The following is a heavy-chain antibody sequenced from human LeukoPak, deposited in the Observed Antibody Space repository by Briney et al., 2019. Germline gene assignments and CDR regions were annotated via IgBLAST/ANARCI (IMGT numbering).Heavy chain of an antibody. V-gene: IGHV3-11*04. D-gene: IGHD4-17*01. J-gene: IGHJ5*02. CDR2: ISSSGSTI. Sequence: KAGGSLRLSGAASGFTFSDYYMSWIRQAPGKGLEWVSYISSSGSTIYYADSLKGRFTISRDNAKNSLYLQMNSLRAEDTAVYYCARDILSYGDYEENWFDPWGQGTLVTVSS. CDR3: ARDILSYGDYEENWFDP. CDR1: GFTFSDYY.